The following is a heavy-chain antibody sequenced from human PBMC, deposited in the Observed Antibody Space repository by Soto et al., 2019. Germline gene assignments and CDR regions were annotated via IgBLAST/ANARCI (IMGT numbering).Heavy chain of an antibody. J-gene: IGHJ4*02. D-gene: IGHD3-22*01. V-gene: IGHV2-5*02. CDR3: ARLSSGYPFAY. Sequence: QITLKESGPPLVKPTQTLTLTCTFSGFSLSTSGVGVGWIRQPPGKALEWLALIYWDDDKRYSPSLKSRLTTTRATSKNRVVLPMTTMAPVEPAPYSCARLSSGYPFAYWGQGPLATVSS. CDR2: IYWDDDK. CDR1: GFSLSTSGVG.